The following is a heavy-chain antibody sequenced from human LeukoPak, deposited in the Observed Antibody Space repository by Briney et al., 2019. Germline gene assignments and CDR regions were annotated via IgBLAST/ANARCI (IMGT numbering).Heavy chain of an antibody. J-gene: IGHJ4*02. CDR2: ISGSGGST. Sequence: ETLSLTCAVYGGSFSGYYWSWVRQAPGKGLEWVSAISGSGGSTYYADSVKGRFTISRDNSKNTLYLQMNSLRAEDTAVYYCAKGPTVVMMVYWGQGTLVTVSS. CDR1: GGSFSGYY. CDR3: AKGPTVVMMVY. D-gene: IGHD4-23*01. V-gene: IGHV3-23*01.